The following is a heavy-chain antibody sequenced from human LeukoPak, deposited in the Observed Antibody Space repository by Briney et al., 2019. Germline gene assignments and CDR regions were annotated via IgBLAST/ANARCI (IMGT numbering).Heavy chain of an antibody. D-gene: IGHD3-10*01. Sequence: SETLSLTCTVSGGSISSSSYYWGWIRQPPGKGLEWIGSIYYSGSTYYNPSLKSRVTISVDTSKNQFSLELSSVTAADTAVYYCARRAMVRGVITLDYWGQGTLVTVSS. CDR2: IYYSGST. CDR1: GGSISSSSYY. V-gene: IGHV4-39*01. CDR3: ARRAMVRGVITLDY. J-gene: IGHJ4*02.